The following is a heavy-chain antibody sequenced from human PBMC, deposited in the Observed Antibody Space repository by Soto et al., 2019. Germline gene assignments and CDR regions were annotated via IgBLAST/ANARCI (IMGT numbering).Heavy chain of an antibody. V-gene: IGHV1-46*01. CDR1: GYTNTRYF. CDR3: VTVLPHAKSLLDY. Sequence: VQLDRKASGYTNTRYFIHRRREKPGQGLEWMGIINPSGGSTSYAQKFQGRVTMTRDTSTSTVYMELSSLRSEDTVVYYCVTVLPHAKSLLDYWVKGTPVIV. CDR2: INPSGGST. J-gene: IGHJ4*02. D-gene: IGHD2-2*01.